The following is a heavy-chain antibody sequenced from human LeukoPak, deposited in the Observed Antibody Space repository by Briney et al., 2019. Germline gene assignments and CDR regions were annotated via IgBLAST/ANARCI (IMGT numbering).Heavy chain of an antibody. CDR1: GYTFTSYD. V-gene: IGHV1-46*01. CDR3: ARDSLYGVVDY. Sequence: ASVKVYCKASGYTFTSYDINWVRQATGQGLEWMGIINPSGGSTSYAQKFQGRVTMTRDTSTSTVYMYLSSLRSEDTAVYYCARDSLYGVVDYWGQGTLVTVSS. J-gene: IGHJ4*02. D-gene: IGHD4-17*01. CDR2: INPSGGST.